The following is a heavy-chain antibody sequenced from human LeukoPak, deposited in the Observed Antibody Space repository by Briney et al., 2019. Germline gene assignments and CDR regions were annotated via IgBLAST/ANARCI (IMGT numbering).Heavy chain of an antibody. CDR2: ISYDGSNK. CDR1: GFTFNNYA. Sequence: GGSLRLSCAASGFTFNNYAMNWVRQAPGKGLEWVAVISYDGSNKYYADSVKGRLTISRDNSKNTLYLQMNSLRAEDTAVYYCLSGSYSTLDYWGQGTLVTVSS. D-gene: IGHD1-26*01. J-gene: IGHJ4*02. CDR3: LSGSYSTLDY. V-gene: IGHV3-30-3*01.